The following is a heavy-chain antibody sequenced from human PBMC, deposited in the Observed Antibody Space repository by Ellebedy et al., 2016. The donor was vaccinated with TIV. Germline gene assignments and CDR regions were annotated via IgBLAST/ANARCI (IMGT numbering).Heavy chain of an antibody. Sequence: MPAETLSLTCTVSGASISSGGYYWSWIRQHPGKGREWIGYIYYNGSAYYNPSLKSRVTMSVDTSKNQISLKRSSVTAADRAMYYCARDPDYWGQGTLVTVSS. CDR2: IYYNGSA. V-gene: IGHV4-31*03. CDR1: GASISSGGYY. CDR3: ARDPDY. J-gene: IGHJ4*02.